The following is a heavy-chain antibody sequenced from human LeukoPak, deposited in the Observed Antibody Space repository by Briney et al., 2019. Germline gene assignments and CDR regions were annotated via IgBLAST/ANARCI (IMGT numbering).Heavy chain of an antibody. CDR2: ISGSGYST. Sequence: HPGGSLRLSCTASGFTFSSYAMSWVRQAPGKGLEWVSIISGSGYSTYYADSVKGRFTISRDNSKNTLYLQMNSLRAEDTAVYYFAKVLGMYGSSGYAWYFDYWGQGTLVTVSS. CDR1: GFTFSSYA. V-gene: IGHV3-23*01. D-gene: IGHD6-25*01. CDR3: AKVLGMYGSSGYAWYFDY. J-gene: IGHJ4*02.